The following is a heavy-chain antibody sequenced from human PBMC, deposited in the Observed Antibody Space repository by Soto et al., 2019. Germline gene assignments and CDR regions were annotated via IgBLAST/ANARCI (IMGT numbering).Heavy chain of an antibody. J-gene: IGHJ6*03. Sequence: ASAKVSCKASGYTFTSYGISWVRQAPGQGLEWMGWISAYNGNTNYAQKLQGRVTMTTDTSTSTAYMELRSLRSDDTAVYYCARDSCSSTSCYWDYYYYYMDVWGKGTTVTVSS. CDR2: ISAYNGNT. D-gene: IGHD2-2*01. V-gene: IGHV1-18*01. CDR1: GYTFTSYG. CDR3: ARDSCSSTSCYWDYYYYYMDV.